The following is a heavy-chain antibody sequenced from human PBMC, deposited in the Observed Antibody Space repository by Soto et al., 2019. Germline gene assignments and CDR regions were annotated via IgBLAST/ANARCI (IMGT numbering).Heavy chain of an antibody. V-gene: IGHV3-30*18. CDR2: ISYDGSNK. J-gene: IGHJ3*02. CDR3: AKDRFLEWSHPTRQVGAFDI. Sequence: QVQLVESGGGVVQPGRCLRLSCAASGFTFSSYGMHWVRQAPGKGLEWVAVISYDGSNKYYADSVKGRFTISRDNSKNTLYLQMNSLRAEDTAVYYCAKDRFLEWSHPTRQVGAFDIWGQGTMVTVSS. CDR1: GFTFSSYG. D-gene: IGHD3-3*01.